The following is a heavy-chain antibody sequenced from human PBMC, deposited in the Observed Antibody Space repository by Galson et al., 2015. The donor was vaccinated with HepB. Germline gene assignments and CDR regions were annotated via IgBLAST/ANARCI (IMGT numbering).Heavy chain of an antibody. D-gene: IGHD4-11*01. V-gene: IGHV5-51*03. CDR2: IYPGDSDT. CDR1: GYSFTSYW. Sequence: QSGAEVKKPGESLKISCKGSGYSFTSYWIGWVRQMPGKGLEWMGIIYPGDSDTRYSPSFQGQVTISADKSISTAYLQWSSLKASDTAMYYCASVGTTVTTDAWTFGYWGQGTLVTVSS. J-gene: IGHJ4*02. CDR3: ASVGTTVTTDAWTFGY.